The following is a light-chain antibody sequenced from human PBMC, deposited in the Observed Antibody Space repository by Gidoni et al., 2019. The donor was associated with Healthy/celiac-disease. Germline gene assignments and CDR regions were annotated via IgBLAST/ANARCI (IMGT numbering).Light chain of an antibody. J-gene: IGKJ4*01. CDR2: DAS. Sequence: DIVLTQSPATLSLSPGERATLSCRASQSVSSYLAWYQQKPGQAPRLLIYDASNRATGIPARFSVSGSGTDFTLTISSLEPEDFAVYYCQRRSNWPLTFXGXTKVEIK. CDR1: QSVSSY. CDR3: QRRSNWPLT. V-gene: IGKV3-11*01.